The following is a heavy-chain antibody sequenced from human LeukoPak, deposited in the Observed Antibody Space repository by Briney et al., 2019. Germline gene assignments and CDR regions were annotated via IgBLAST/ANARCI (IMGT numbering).Heavy chain of an antibody. J-gene: IGHJ5*02. CDR2: INHSGST. CDR3: ARGYCSGGSCYRTILYVNWFDP. CDR1: GGSFSGYY. V-gene: IGHV4-34*01. D-gene: IGHD2-15*01. Sequence: SETLSLTCAVYGGSFSGYYWSWIRQPPGKGLEWIGEINHSGSTNYNPSLKSRVTISVDTSKNQFSLKLSSVTAADTAVYYCARGYCSGGSCYRTILYVNWFDPWGRGTLVTVSS.